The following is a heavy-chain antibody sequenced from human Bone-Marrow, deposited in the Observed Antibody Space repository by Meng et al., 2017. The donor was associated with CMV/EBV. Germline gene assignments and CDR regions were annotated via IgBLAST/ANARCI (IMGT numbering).Heavy chain of an antibody. Sequence: LICAASGFTFSSYAMHWVRQAPGKGLEWVAVISYDGSNKYYADSVKGRFTISRDNSKNTLYLQMNSLRAEDTAVYYCESEGDYYDSSGYYPSFDYWGQGTLVTVSS. CDR3: ESEGDYYDSSGYYPSFDY. V-gene: IGHV3-30-3*01. D-gene: IGHD3-22*01. J-gene: IGHJ4*02. CDR1: GFTFSSYA. CDR2: ISYDGSNK.